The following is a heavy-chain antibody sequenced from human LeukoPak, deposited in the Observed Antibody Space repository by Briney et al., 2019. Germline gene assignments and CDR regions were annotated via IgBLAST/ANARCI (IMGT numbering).Heavy chain of an antibody. V-gene: IGHV3-23*01. CDR3: ARPSIAARSQFY. CDR2: ISGSGDST. Sequence: GGTLRLSCAASGLTFSSYGMSWVRQAPGKGLEWVSGISGSGDSTYYADSVKGRFTISRDNSKNTLYLQMNSLRAEDTAVYYCARPSIAARSQFYWGQGTLVTVSS. D-gene: IGHD6-6*01. CDR1: GLTFSSYG. J-gene: IGHJ4*02.